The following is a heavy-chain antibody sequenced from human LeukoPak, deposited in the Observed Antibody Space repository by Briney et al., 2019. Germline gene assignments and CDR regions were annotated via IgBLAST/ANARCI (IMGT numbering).Heavy chain of an antibody. Sequence: ASETLSLTCTVSGGSISSYYWSWIRQLAGKGLEWIGRISASGNTNYNPSLKSRVTMSVDTSKNLFALKLSSVTAADTAVYYCARQGVATAIDYWGQGTLVTVSS. CDR1: GGSISSYY. D-gene: IGHD2-21*02. CDR2: ISASGNT. J-gene: IGHJ4*02. V-gene: IGHV4-4*07. CDR3: ARQGVATAIDY.